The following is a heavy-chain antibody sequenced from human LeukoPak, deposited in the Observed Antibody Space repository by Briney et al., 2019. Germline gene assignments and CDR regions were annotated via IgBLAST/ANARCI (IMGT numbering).Heavy chain of an antibody. V-gene: IGHV4-59*01. CDR2: IYYSGST. J-gene: IGHJ4*02. D-gene: IGHD3-3*01. CDR1: GASIRNYY. CDR3: ARGGMTTILDY. Sequence: SETLSPTCTVSGASIRNYYWSWIRQPPGKGLEWIGYIYYSGSTNYHPSLKSQVTISVDTSKSQFSLKLSSVTAADTAVYYCARGGMTTILDYWGQGTLVTVSS.